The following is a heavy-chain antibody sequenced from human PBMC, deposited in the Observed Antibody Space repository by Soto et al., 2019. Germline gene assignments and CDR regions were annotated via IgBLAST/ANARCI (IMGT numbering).Heavy chain of an antibody. CDR3: ARLAQQLVSYNGMDV. D-gene: IGHD6-6*01. CDR2: IYPGDSDT. CDR1: GYSFTSYW. J-gene: IGHJ6*02. Sequence: GESLKISCKGSGYSFTSYWIGWVRQMPGKGLEWMGIIYPGDSDTRYSPSFQGQVTISADKSISTAYLQRSSLKASDTAMYYCARLAQQLVSYNGMDVWGQGTTVTVSS. V-gene: IGHV5-51*01.